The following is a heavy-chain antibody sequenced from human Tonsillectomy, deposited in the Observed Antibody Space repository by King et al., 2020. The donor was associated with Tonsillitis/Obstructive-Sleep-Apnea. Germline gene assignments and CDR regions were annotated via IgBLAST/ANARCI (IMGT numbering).Heavy chain of an antibody. CDR3: ARGPSPTVTTSHFDY. D-gene: IGHD4-11*01. Sequence: QVQLVESGAEVKKPGSSVKVSCKASGGTFSSCAISWVRQAPGQGLEWMGGIIPIFGTANYAQKFQGRVTITADESTSTAYMELSSLRSEDTAVYYCARGPSPTVTTSHFDYWGQGTLVTVSS. CDR2: IIPIFGTA. CDR1: GGTFSSCA. J-gene: IGHJ4*02. V-gene: IGHV1-69*01.